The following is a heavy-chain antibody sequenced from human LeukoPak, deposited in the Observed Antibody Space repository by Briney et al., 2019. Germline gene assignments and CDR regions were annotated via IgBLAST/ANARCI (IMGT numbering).Heavy chain of an antibody. D-gene: IGHD2-15*01. CDR2: IIPIFGTA. J-gene: IGHJ4*02. CDR3: ASSIDCSGGSCYLRQGGYYFDY. Sequence: SVKVSCTASGGTFSSYAISWVRQAPGQGLEWMGGIIPIFGTANYAQKFQGRVTITADESTSTAYMELSSLRSEDTAVYYCASSIDCSGGSCYLRQGGYYFDYWGQGTLVTVSS. CDR1: GGTFSSYA. V-gene: IGHV1-69*13.